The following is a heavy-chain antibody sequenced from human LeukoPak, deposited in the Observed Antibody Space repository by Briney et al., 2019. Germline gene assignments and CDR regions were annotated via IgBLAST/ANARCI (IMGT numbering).Heavy chain of an antibody. J-gene: IGHJ5*02. Sequence: ASVKVSCKASGGTFSSYAISWVRQAPGQGLEWMGRIIPILGIANYAQKFQGRVTITADKSTSTAYMELSSLRSEDTAVYYSARAMYCSGGSCYWSDWFDPWGQGTLVTASS. CDR3: ARAMYCSGGSCYWSDWFDP. CDR1: GGTFSSYA. V-gene: IGHV1-69*04. D-gene: IGHD2-15*01. CDR2: IIPILGIA.